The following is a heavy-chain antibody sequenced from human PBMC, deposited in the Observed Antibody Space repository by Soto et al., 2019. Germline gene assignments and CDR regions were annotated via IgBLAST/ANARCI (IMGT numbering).Heavy chain of an antibody. CDR2: IKSKTDGGTT. V-gene: IGHV3-15*07. J-gene: IGHJ6*02. CDR1: GFTFSNAW. Sequence: PGGSLRLSCAASGFTFSNAWMNWVRQAPGKGLEWVGRIKSKTDGGTTDYAAPVKGRFTISRDDSKNTLYLQMNSLKTEDTAVYYCTTAQTDYDFWSGYLEPYYYGMDVWGQGTTVTVSS. CDR3: TTAQTDYDFWSGYLEPYYYGMDV. D-gene: IGHD3-3*01.